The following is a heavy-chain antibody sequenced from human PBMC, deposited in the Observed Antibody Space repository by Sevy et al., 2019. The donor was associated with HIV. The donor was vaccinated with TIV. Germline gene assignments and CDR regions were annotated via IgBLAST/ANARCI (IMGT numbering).Heavy chain of an antibody. D-gene: IGHD3-3*01. CDR1: GGSISSSSYY. CDR2: IYYSGST. Sequence: SETLSLTCTVSGGSISSSSYYWGWIRQPPGKGLEWIGSIYYSGSTYYNPSLKSRVTISVDTSKNQFSLKLSSVTAADTPVYYCARLIPQRITIFGVVTAEYFQHWGQGTLVTVSS. J-gene: IGHJ1*01. CDR3: ARLIPQRITIFGVVTAEYFQH. V-gene: IGHV4-39*01.